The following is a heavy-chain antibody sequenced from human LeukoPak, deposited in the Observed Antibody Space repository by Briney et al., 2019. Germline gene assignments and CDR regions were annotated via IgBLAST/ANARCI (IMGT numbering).Heavy chain of an antibody. J-gene: IGHJ3*02. V-gene: IGHV4-59*08. D-gene: IGHD3-22*01. Sequence: SENLSLTCTVSGGSISSYYWSWIRQPPGKGLEWIGYIYYSGSTNYNPSLKSRVTISVDTSKNQFSLKLSSVTAADTAVYYCARRGSYYYDSSGYPTGAFDIWGQGTMVTVSS. CDR1: GGSISSYY. CDR2: IYYSGST. CDR3: ARRGSYYYDSSGYPTGAFDI.